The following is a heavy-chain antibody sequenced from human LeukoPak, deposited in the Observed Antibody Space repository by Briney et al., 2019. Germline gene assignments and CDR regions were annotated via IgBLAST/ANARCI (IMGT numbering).Heavy chain of an antibody. Sequence: GAPLLTSSASSGFTCSSYAMSCVRRDPGRRREWGSAISGSSGSTYYAPSLKSRFTISRDTSKNQLYLQLKSLRAEDTAVYYCAKDSMAAAIYTFDYGGQGTLVTVSA. CDR1: GFTCSSYA. CDR2: ISGSSGST. V-gene: IGHV3-23*01. D-gene: IGHD6-13*01. J-gene: IGHJ4*02. CDR3: AKDSMAAAIYTFDY.